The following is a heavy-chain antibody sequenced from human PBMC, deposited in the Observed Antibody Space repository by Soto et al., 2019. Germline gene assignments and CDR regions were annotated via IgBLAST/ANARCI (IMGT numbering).Heavy chain of an antibody. D-gene: IGHD3-10*01. J-gene: IGHJ4*02. CDR3: ATESGTYYYGSGSYYYFDY. Sequence: GGSLRLSCAASGFTFSDYYMSWIRQAPGKGLEWVSYISSSGSTIYYADSVKGRFTISRDNAKNSLYPQMNSLRAEYTAVYYGATESGTYYYGSGSYYYFDYWGQGTLVTVSS. CDR1: GFTFSDYY. V-gene: IGHV3-11*01. CDR2: ISSSGSTI.